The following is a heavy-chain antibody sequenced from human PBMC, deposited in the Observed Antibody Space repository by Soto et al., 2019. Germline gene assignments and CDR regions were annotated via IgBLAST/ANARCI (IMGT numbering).Heavy chain of an antibody. Sequence: QVQLVESGGGLVKPGGSLRLSCAASGFTFSDYYMAWIRQAPGKGLEWVSYISSSSTSTNYADSVRGRFTISRDDAKNSLYLQMNSLRAEDTDVYYCARDNGGTFDYWGQGTLVTVSS. CDR1: GFTFSDYY. CDR2: ISSSSTST. D-gene: IGHD2-8*01. J-gene: IGHJ4*02. CDR3: ARDNGGTFDY. V-gene: IGHV3-11*05.